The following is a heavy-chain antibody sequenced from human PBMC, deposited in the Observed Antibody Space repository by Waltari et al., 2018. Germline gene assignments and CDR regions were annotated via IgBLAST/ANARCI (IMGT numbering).Heavy chain of an antibody. D-gene: IGHD2-15*01. Sequence: QLQLQASGPGLVKPSGTLSPTCPVSGDAASTHYFWNWVRQPPGKGLGWIGQVHGSTGRTNYNPSFASRVTVSLDTYNNQFSLKLTYATAADTAVYYCARDRGRGLYLDTWGPGTLVTVSP. CDR3: ARDRGRGLYLDT. CDR2: VHGSTGRT. V-gene: IGHV4-4*02. J-gene: IGHJ4*02. CDR1: GDAASTHYF.